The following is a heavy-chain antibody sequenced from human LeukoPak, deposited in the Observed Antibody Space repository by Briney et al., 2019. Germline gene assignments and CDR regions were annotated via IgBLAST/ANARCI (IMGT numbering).Heavy chain of an antibody. CDR2: IYYSGST. V-gene: IGHV4-31*03. CDR3: ARASSGSYPLRYYFDY. CDR1: GGSISSGGYY. D-gene: IGHD1-26*01. Sequence: SQTLSLTCTVSGGSISSGGYYWSWIRQHPGKGLEWIGYIYYSGSTYYNPSLKSRVTISVDTSKNQFSLKLSSVTAADTAVYYCARASSGSYPLRYYFDYWGQGTLVTVSS. J-gene: IGHJ4*02.